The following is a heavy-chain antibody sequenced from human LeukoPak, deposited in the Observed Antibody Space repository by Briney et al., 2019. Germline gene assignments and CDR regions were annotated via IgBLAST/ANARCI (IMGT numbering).Heavy chain of an antibody. CDR1: GGSISSYY. V-gene: IGHV4-59*12. D-gene: IGHD2-8*02. J-gene: IGHJ4*02. Sequence: SETLSLTCTVSGGSISSYYWSWIRQPPGKGLGWSGYIYYSGSTNYNPSLKTRVTMSVDTSKNQFSLKLSSVTAADTAVSYCARDTGGGSPFDYWGQGTLVTVSS. CDR2: IYYSGST. CDR3: ARDTGGGSPFDY.